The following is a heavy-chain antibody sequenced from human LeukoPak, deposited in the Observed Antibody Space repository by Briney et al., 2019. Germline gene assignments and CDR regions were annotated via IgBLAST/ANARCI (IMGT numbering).Heavy chain of an antibody. D-gene: IGHD3-10*01. CDR2: IIPIFGTA. CDR1: GGTFSSYA. J-gene: IGHJ4*02. CDR3: ARGRYYGSGNLGGINDY. Sequence: ASVKVSCKASGGTFSSYAISWVRQAPGQGLEWMGGIIPIFGTANYAQKFQGRVTITADKSTSTAYMELSSLRSEDTAVYYCARGRYYGSGNLGGINDYWGQGTLVTVSS. V-gene: IGHV1-69*06.